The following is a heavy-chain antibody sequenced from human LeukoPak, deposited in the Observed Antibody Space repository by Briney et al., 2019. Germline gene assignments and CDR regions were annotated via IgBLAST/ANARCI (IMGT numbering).Heavy chain of an antibody. Sequence: SLRLSCVASGFTFDGYAMHWVRQAPGKGLEWVSGISWKSDSVDYADSVKGRFTISRDNAKNSLYLQMNSLRADDTALYYCAKDWSYGGNSWKYFGSWGRGVLVTVSS. J-gene: IGHJ4*02. CDR1: GFTFDGYA. D-gene: IGHD4-23*01. CDR3: AKDWSYGGNSWKYFGS. V-gene: IGHV3-9*01. CDR2: ISWKSDSV.